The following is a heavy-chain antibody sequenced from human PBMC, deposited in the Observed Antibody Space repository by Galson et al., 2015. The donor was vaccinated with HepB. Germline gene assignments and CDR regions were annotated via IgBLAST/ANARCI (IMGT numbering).Heavy chain of an antibody. Sequence: SLRLSCAASGFTFSNYNFNWVRQAPGKGLEWVSSISGRSTYIYYADSVRGRFTISRDNSKNSLFLQMNSLRAEDTAFHYCARDFGGNSGYFDDWGQGTQVTVSS. J-gene: IGHJ4*02. CDR3: ARDFGGNSGYFDD. D-gene: IGHD4-23*01. CDR2: ISGRSTYI. V-gene: IGHV3-21*01. CDR1: GFTFSNYN.